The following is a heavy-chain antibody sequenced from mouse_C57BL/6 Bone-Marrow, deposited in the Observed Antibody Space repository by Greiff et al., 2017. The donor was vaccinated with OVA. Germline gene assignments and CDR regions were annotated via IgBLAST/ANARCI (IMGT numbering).Heavy chain of an antibody. CDR1: GFNIKNTY. J-gene: IGHJ2*01. V-gene: IGHV14-3*01. CDR3: AASYYGSSYCYYFDY. D-gene: IGHD1-1*01. CDR2: IDPANGNT. Sequence: EVQLQQSVAELVRPGASVKLSCTASGFNIKNTYMHWVKQRPEQGLEWIGRIDPANGNTKYAPKFQGKATITADTSSNTAYLQLSSLTSEDTAIYYCAASYYGSSYCYYFDYWGQGTTLTVSS.